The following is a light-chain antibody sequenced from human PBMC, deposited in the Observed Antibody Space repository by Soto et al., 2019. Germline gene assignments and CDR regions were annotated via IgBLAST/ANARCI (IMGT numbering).Light chain of an antibody. J-gene: IGLJ3*02. CDR1: SSNIGSNY. V-gene: IGLV1-47*01. Sequence: QSVLTQTPSASGTPGQRVTISCSGSSSNIGSNYVYWYQQLPGTAPKLLIYRNNQRPSGVPDRFSGSKSGTSASLAISGLRSEDEADYYCAAWDDSLSGHWVFGGGTKVTVL. CDR3: AAWDDSLSGHWV. CDR2: RNN.